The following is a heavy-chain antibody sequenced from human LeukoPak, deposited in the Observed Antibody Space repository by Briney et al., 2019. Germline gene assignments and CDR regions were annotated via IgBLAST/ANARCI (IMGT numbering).Heavy chain of an antibody. CDR2: IGWNSGSV. Sequence: PGGSLRLSCTASGFTFDDYAMHWVRQGPGKGLEWVSSIGWNSGSVFYADSVKGRFTISRDNAKNSLYLQMNRLRIEDTAFYYCAKAPSPRNIPVDWGQGTLVTVSS. CDR3: AKAPSPRNIPVD. V-gene: IGHV3-9*01. J-gene: IGHJ4*02. CDR1: GFTFDDYA.